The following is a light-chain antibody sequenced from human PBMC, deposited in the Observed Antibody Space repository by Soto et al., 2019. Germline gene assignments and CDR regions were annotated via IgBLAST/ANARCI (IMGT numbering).Light chain of an antibody. J-gene: IGLJ1*01. CDR3: SSYTTSNTRQIV. V-gene: IGLV2-14*01. CDR2: DAS. Sequence: QSVLTQPASLSGSPGQSISISCTGTSSDVGGYNYVSWYQQHPGKAPKFMIYDASNRPSGVSNRFSGSKSGNTASLTISGLQAEDEADYYCSSYTTSNTRQIVFGTGTKVTVL. CDR1: SSDVGGYNY.